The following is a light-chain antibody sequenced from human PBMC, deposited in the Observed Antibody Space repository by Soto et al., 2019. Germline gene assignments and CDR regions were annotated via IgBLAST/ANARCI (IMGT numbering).Light chain of an antibody. CDR1: QSVSSY. V-gene: IGKV3-11*01. CDR2: DAS. Sequence: EIVLTQSPAILSMSPGERATLSCRASQSVSSYFAWYQQQPGQAPRLLIYDASNRATGVPARFSGSGSGTDFTLTISSLEPEDCAVYYCQQRRYWPVTFGQGTKVEIK. J-gene: IGKJ1*01. CDR3: QQRRYWPVT.